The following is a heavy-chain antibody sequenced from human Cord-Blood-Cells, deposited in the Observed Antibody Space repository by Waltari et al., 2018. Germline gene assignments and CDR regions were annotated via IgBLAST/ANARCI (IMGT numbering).Heavy chain of an antibody. J-gene: IGHJ6*03. Sequence: QVQLVQSGAEVKKPGSSVKVSCKASGGTFSSYAISWVQQAPGQGLEWMGRIIPILGIANYAQKFQGRVTITADKSTSTAYMELSSLRSEDTAVYYCARDMRSYYYYYYMDVWGKGTTVTVSS. V-gene: IGHV1-69*09. CDR1: GGTFSSYA. CDR2: IIPILGIA. D-gene: IGHD1-26*01. CDR3: ARDMRSYYYYYYMDV.